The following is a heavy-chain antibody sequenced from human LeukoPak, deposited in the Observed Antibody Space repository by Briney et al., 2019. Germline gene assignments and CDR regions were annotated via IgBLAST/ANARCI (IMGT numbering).Heavy chain of an antibody. V-gene: IGHV3-23*01. D-gene: IGHD6-13*01. CDR2: IYGGGGGK. Sequence: GGSLRLSCAASGFTLGSYAITWVRQAPGRGLEWVSFIYGGGGGKYYADSVKGRFTVSRDDSKDTLYLQMYGLIAEDAAVYFCAKQSAGSAAWYSLHYDFWGQGTLVTVSS. J-gene: IGHJ4*02. CDR1: GFTLGSYA. CDR3: AKQSAGSAAWYSLHYDF.